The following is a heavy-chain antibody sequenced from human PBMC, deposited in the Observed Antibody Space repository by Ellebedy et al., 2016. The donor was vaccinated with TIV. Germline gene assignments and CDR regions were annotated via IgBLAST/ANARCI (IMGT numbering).Heavy chain of an antibody. Sequence: PGGSLRLSCAASGFTFDDYAMHWVRQDPGKGLEWVSGISWNSGHIGYADSVKGRFTISRDNAKNSLYLQMNSLRAEDTAVYYCARKVPAPTTVPSNWYFDLWGRGTLVTVSS. CDR2: ISWNSGHI. CDR3: ARKVPAPTTVPSNWYFDL. CDR1: GFTFDDYA. D-gene: IGHD4-17*01. V-gene: IGHV3-9*01. J-gene: IGHJ2*01.